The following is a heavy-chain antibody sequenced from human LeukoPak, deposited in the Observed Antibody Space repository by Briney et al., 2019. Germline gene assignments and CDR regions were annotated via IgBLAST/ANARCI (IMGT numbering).Heavy chain of an antibody. Sequence: SETLSLTCTVSGGSIISSSASYWGWIRQPPGKGLEWVGTIYYSGRTSYNPSLQSRLTISVDTSKNQFSLKLSSVTAADTAVYFCARGGPPGYYYDYYMDVWGKGTTVTISS. CDR2: IYYSGRT. V-gene: IGHV4-39*07. CDR1: GGSIISSSASY. CDR3: ARGGPPGYYYDYYMDV. J-gene: IGHJ6*03.